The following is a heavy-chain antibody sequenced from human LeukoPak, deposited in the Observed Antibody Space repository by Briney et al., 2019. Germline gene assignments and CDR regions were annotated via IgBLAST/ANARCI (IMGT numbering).Heavy chain of an antibody. J-gene: IGHJ4*02. CDR3: AKGGYYYGSGSHFHLAFSHYFDY. Sequence: GGSLRLSCAASGFTFSSYAMSWVRQAPGKGLEWVSAISGSGGSTYYADSVKGRFTISRDNSKNTLYLQMNSLRAEDTAVYYCAKGGYYYGSGSHFHLAFSHYFDYWGQGTLVTVSS. CDR2: ISGSGGST. D-gene: IGHD3-10*01. V-gene: IGHV3-23*01. CDR1: GFTFSSYA.